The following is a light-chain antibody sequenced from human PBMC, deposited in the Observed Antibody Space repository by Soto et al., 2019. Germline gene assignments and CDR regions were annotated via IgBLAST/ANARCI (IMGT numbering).Light chain of an antibody. CDR3: QEYNDWPRGT. J-gene: IGKJ1*01. Sequence: EVVMTQSPATLSVSPGERATLSCRASQSVNTNLAWYQQKPGEAPRVLIYAASTRATDVPDRFSGSGSGTDFTLTISSLQSEDFVLYYCQEYNDWPRGTFGQGTMVDIK. CDR2: AAS. CDR1: QSVNTN. V-gene: IGKV3-15*01.